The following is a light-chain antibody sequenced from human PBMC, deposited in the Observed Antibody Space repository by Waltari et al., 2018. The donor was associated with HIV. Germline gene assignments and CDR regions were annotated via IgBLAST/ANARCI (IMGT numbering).Light chain of an antibody. V-gene: IGKV1-33*01. CDR3: QQYDDLEYT. CDR1: QDIKHY. J-gene: IGKJ2*01. Sequence: DIQMTQSPLSLSASVGDRVTITCQASQDIKHYLNWYQQKPGKAPNLLIYDASNLETGVPSRFSGSGSGTHFTLTVSSLRPEDTATYYCQQYDDLEYTFGQGTRLEMK. CDR2: DAS.